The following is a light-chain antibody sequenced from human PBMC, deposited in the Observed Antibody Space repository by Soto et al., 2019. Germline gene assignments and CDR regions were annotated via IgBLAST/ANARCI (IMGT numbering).Light chain of an antibody. J-gene: IGKJ2*01. Sequence: EIVLTQSPATLSLSPGGRATLSCRASQSVSSYLAWYQQKPGQAPRLLIYGASNRPTGIPARFSGSGSGTDFTLTISSLEPEDFAVYYCQHRGKWPRTFGQGTKLEIK. V-gene: IGKV3-11*01. CDR3: QHRGKWPRT. CDR1: QSVSSY. CDR2: GAS.